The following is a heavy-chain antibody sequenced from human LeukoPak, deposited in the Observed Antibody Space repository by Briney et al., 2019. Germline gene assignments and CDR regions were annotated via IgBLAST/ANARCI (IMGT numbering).Heavy chain of an antibody. CDR3: ARAARIPYLPEH. J-gene: IGHJ4*02. CDR2: ISSNGCST. Sequence: GGSLRLSCAASGFTFNSYAMHWVRHAPGKGLEYVSAISSNGCSTYYANSVKGRFTISRDNYKNTLYLQMGSLRAEDMAVYYCARAARIPYLPEHWGQGTLVTVSS. V-gene: IGHV3-64*01. CDR1: GFTFNSYA. D-gene: IGHD2-21*01.